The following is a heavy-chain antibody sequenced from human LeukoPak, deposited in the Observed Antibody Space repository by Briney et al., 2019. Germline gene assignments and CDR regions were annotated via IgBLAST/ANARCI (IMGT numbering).Heavy chain of an antibody. Sequence: SETLSLTCTVTGGSISSYYWSWIRQPPGKGLEWIGYIYYSGSTNYNPSLKSRVTISVDTSKNQFSLKLSSVTAADTAVYYCARHGGPEGRWGQGTLVTVSS. V-gene: IGHV4-59*08. J-gene: IGHJ4*02. D-gene: IGHD2-15*01. CDR1: GGSISSYY. CDR3: ARHGGPEGR. CDR2: IYYSGST.